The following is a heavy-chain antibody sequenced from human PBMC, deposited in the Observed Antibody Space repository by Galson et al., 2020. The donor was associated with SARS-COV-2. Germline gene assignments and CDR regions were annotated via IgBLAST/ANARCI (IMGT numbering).Heavy chain of an antibody. D-gene: IGHD6-19*01. V-gene: IGHV3-21*01. Sequence: GGPLRLSCAASGFTFSSYSMNWVRQAPGKGLEWVSSISSSSSYIYYADSVKGRCTISRDNAKNSLYLQMNSLRVEDTAVYYCARYPAVAGKTNWFDPWGQGTLVTVSS. CDR3: ARYPAVAGKTNWFDP. CDR1: GFTFSSYS. J-gene: IGHJ5*02. CDR2: ISSSSSYI.